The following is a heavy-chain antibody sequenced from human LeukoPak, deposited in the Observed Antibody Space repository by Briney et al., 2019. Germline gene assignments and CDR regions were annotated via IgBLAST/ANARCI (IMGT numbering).Heavy chain of an antibody. D-gene: IGHD3-10*01. Sequence: GGSLRLSCAASGFTFSDYYMSWIRQAPGKGLEWVSYISSSGSTIYHADSVKGRFTISRDNAKNSLYLQMNSLRAEDTAVYYCARDADYGESNWFDPWGQGTLVTVSS. J-gene: IGHJ5*02. CDR1: GFTFSDYY. CDR2: ISSSGSTI. CDR3: ARDADYGESNWFDP. V-gene: IGHV3-11*04.